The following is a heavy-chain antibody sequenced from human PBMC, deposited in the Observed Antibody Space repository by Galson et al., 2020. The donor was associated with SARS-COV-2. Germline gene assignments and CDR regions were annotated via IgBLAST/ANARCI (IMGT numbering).Heavy chain of an antibody. CDR1: GYSFTSYW. V-gene: IGHV5-10-1*01. J-gene: IGHJ6*02. D-gene: IGHD3-22*01. Sequence: HGESLKISCKGSGYSFTSYWISWVRQMPGKGLEWMGRIDPSDSYTNYSPSFQGHVTISADKSISTAYLQWSSLKASDTAMYYCARRNYYDSSGYPDGMDVWGQGTTVTVSS. CDR2: IDPSDSYT. CDR3: ARRNYYDSSGYPDGMDV.